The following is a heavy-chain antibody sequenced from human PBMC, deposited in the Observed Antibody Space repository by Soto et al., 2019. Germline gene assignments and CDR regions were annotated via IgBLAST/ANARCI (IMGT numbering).Heavy chain of an antibody. CDR1: GFTFDDHA. CDR2: ITWNSANI. V-gene: IGHV3-9*01. J-gene: IGHJ4*02. CDR3: ARDRGYTVLASFDC. D-gene: IGHD3-16*02. Sequence: EVQLVESGGGLVQPGRSLRLSCAASGFTFDDHAMHWVRQAPGQGLEWVSSITWNSANIAYADSVKGRFTISRDNAKNSLYLQMNSLRREDTAFYYCARDRGYTVLASFDCWGQGTLVSVSS.